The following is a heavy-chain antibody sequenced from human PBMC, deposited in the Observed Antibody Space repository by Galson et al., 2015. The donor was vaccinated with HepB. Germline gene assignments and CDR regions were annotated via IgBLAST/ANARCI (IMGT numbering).Heavy chain of an antibody. V-gene: IGHV3-21*05. CDR2: ISSSSSYT. J-gene: IGHJ6*02. CDR1: GFTFSSYS. Sequence: SLRLSCAASGFTFSSYSMVWVRQAPGKGLEWISYISSSSSYTNYADSVKGRFTISRDNAKNSLYLQMNSLRAEDTAVYYCARSCSSTSCYLGLDTSIYYYYGMDVWGQGTTVTVSS. CDR3: ARSCSSTSCYLGLDTSIYYYYGMDV. D-gene: IGHD2-2*01.